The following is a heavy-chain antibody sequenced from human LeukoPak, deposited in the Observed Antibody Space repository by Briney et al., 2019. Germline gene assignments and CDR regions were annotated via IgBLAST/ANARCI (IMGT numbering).Heavy chain of an antibody. D-gene: IGHD4/OR15-4a*01. J-gene: IGHJ6*03. CDR1: GYTFTSYD. V-gene: IGHV1-8*01. Sequence: GASVKVSCKASGYTFTSYDINWVRQATGQGLEWMGWMNPNSGNTGYAQKFQGRVTMTRNTSISTAYMELSSLRSEDTAVYYCARAYGGNRRAYYYYMDVWGKGTTVTVSS. CDR2: MNPNSGNT. CDR3: ARAYGGNRRAYYYYMDV.